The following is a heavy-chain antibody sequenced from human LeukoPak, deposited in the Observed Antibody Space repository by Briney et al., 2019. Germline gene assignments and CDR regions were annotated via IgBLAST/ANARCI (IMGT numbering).Heavy chain of an antibody. CDR1: GFTFSSYG. Sequence: GGSLRLSCAASGFTFSSYGMHWVRQAPGKGLEWVAFIRYDGSNKYYADSVKGRFTISRDNSKNTLYLQMDSLRAEDTAVYYRAKDDVTGVGASGLFDYWGQGTLVTVSS. D-gene: IGHD1-26*01. J-gene: IGHJ4*02. V-gene: IGHV3-30*02. CDR2: IRYDGSNK. CDR3: AKDDVTGVGASGLFDY.